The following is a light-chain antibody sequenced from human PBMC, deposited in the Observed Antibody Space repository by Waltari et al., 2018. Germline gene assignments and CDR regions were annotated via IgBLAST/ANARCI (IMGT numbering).Light chain of an antibody. Sequence: QSALTQPRSVSGSPGQSVTISCTGTSSDVGDYNYVSWYQQHPGKAPKFMIYDVYKRPSGVPDRFSGSKSGNTASLTISGLQPEDEADYYCCSFAGTYAYAGAYDYVVFGGGTKLTVL. CDR1: SSDVGDYNY. CDR2: DVY. V-gene: IGLV2-11*01. CDR3: CSFAGTYAYAGAYDYVV. J-gene: IGLJ2*01.